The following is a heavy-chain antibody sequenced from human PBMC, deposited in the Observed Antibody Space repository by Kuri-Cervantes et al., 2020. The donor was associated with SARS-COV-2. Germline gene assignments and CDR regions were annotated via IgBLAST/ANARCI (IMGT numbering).Heavy chain of an antibody. D-gene: IGHD4-17*01. CDR1: GFTFSSYS. J-gene: IGHJ2*01. CDR2: ISSSSSYI. Sequence: GESLKISCAASGFTFSSYSMNWVRQAPGKGLEWVSSISSSSSYIYYADSVKGRFTISRDNAKNSLYLQMNSLTAEDTAVYYCAKAPTVTTYWYFDLWGRGTLVTVSS. V-gene: IGHV3-21*04. CDR3: AKAPTVTTYWYFDL.